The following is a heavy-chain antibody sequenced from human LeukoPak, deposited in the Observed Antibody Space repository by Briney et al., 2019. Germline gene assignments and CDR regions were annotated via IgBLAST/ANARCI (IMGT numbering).Heavy chain of an antibody. V-gene: IGHV3-23*01. CDR2: TSSSDPGT. CDR3: ARAPVTSCRGAFCYPFDY. D-gene: IGHD2-15*01. CDR1: VFPLSRYA. Sequence: PWGSLRLSCAASVFPLSRYAMSWVRQGPGKRLEWVAATSSSDPGTYHADSVRGRFTISRDNSRNTLYLQMNRVRVEDAAVYYCARAPVTSCRGAFCYPFDYWGQGTLVTVSS. J-gene: IGHJ4*02.